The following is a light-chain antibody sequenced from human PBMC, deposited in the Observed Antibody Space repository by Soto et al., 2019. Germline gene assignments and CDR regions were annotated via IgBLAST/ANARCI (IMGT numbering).Light chain of an antibody. V-gene: IGKV3-15*01. CDR2: GAS. CDR1: HSAGHN. J-gene: IGKJ5*01. Sequence: IVMTQSPATLSVSPGETATLSCRASHSAGHNLAWYQQKPGQTPRLLIYGASTRATGIPVRFIGSGSGTEFTLTISSPQSEDFAVYYCQHYNNWAITFGQGTRLEIK. CDR3: QHYNNWAIT.